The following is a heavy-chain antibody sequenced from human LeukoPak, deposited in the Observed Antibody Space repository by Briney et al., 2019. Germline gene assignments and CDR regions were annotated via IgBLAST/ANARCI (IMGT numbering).Heavy chain of an antibody. D-gene: IGHD3-9*01. CDR3: AKSPVLVLTCYYNRGPLGRNPYYFDY. CDR2: ISGSGGST. CDR1: GFTFSSYA. Sequence: GGSLRLSCVASGFTFSSYAMNWVRQAPGKGLEWVSAISGSGGSTYYADSVKGRFTISRDNSKNTLYLQMNSLRAEDTAVYYCAKSPVLVLTCYYNRGPLGRNPYYFDYGGQGTLVTVSS. J-gene: IGHJ4*02. V-gene: IGHV3-23*01.